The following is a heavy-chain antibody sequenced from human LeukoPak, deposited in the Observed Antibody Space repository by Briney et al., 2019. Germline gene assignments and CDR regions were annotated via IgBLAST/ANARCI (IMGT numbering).Heavy chain of an antibody. Sequence: PSETLSLTCTVSGGSISHYYWSWIRQPPGKGLEWIGEINHSGSTNYNPSLKSRVTISVDTSKNQFPLKLSSVTAADTAVYYCARVWFGELSAFDPWGQGTLVTVSS. J-gene: IGHJ5*02. V-gene: IGHV4-34*01. CDR3: ARVWFGELSAFDP. CDR1: GGSISHYY. CDR2: INHSGST. D-gene: IGHD3-10*01.